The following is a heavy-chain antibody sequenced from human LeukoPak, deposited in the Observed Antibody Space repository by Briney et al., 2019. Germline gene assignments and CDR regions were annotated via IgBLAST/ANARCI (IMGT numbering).Heavy chain of an antibody. CDR3: ARLSGVGGGYLDV. D-gene: IGHD2-21*01. Sequence: PGGSLRLSCEVSRFTFNNHYMGWVRQAPGRGLEWVATIKQDGSEKFYVDSVKGRFTISRDNAKNSLHLQMNSLRAEDTAVYYCARLSGVGGGYLDVWGQGTTVTVS. J-gene: IGHJ6*02. V-gene: IGHV3-7*01. CDR1: RFTFNNHY. CDR2: IKQDGSEK.